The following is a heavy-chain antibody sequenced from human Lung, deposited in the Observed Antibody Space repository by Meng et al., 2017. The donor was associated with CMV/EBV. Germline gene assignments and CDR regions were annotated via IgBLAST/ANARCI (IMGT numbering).Heavy chain of an antibody. CDR2: ISSSGSTV. D-gene: IGHD2-2*01. Sequence: SCTASGFTFSSYEMNWVRQAPGKELEWVSYISSSGSTVSYGDSVKGRFTISRDNAKNSLYLQMNSLRAEDTAVYYCARDRPTHLIYCSNDNCYSNAMDVXGQGXTVTVSS. CDR1: GFTFSSYE. J-gene: IGHJ6*02. CDR3: ARDRPTHLIYCSNDNCYSNAMDV. V-gene: IGHV3-48*03.